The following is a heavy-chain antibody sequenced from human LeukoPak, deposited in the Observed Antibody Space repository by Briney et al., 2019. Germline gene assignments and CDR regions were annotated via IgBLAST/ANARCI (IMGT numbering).Heavy chain of an antibody. V-gene: IGHV3-11*04. D-gene: IGHD3-22*01. CDR3: AREYYYDSSGYEGAAFDI. CDR2: ISSSGSTI. CDR1: GFTFSDYY. J-gene: IGHJ3*02. Sequence: GGSLRLSCAASGFTFSDYYMSWIRQAPGPGLEWVSYISSSGSTIYYADTQKAPFTISRDNAKNSLYLQMNSLRAEDTAVYYCAREYYYDSSGYEGAAFDIWGQGTMVTVSS.